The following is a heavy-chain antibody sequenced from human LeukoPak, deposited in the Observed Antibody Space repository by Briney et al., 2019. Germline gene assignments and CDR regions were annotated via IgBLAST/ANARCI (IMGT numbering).Heavy chain of an antibody. Sequence: GASVKVSCKASGYTFTGYYLHWVRPAPGKGLEWMGWINPNSGGTNYAQLLQGRVTMTRNTSISTAYIELNTLRADDTAVYYCAREPYYDPLYYYALEVWGQGTTVIVS. V-gene: IGHV1-2*02. D-gene: IGHD3-22*01. CDR3: AREPYYDPLYYYALEV. CDR1: GYTFTGYY. J-gene: IGHJ6*02. CDR2: INPNSGGT.